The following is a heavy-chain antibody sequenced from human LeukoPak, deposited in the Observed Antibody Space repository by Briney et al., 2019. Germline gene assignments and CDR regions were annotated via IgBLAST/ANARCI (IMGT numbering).Heavy chain of an antibody. CDR2: IQNSATT. J-gene: IGHJ6*02. CDR1: GGSVNSGSYF. D-gene: IGHD4-11*01. Sequence: SETLSLTCTVSGGSVNSGSYFWSWFRQPPRKRLEWIGYIQNSATTNYNPSLESRVAIFVDSSKDQFSLRVTSVTAADTAVYYCATDYSNFYGMDVWGQGTTVTVSS. CDR3: ATDYSNFYGMDV. V-gene: IGHV4-61*01.